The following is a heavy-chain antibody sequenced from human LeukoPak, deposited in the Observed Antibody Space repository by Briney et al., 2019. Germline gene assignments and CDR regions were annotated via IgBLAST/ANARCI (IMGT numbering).Heavy chain of an antibody. D-gene: IGHD3-22*01. J-gene: IGHJ4*02. Sequence: PGRSLRLSCAASGFTFSSYGMHWVRQAPGKGLERVAVIWYDGSNRYYADSVKGRFTISRDNSKNTLYLQMNSLRAEDTAVYYCARDFSYYYDSSGYLDYWGQGTLVTVSS. CDR3: ARDFSYYYDSSGYLDY. CDR2: IWYDGSNR. CDR1: GFTFSSYG. V-gene: IGHV3-33*01.